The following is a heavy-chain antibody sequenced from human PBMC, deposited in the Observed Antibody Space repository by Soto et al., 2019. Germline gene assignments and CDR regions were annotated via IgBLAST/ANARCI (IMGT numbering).Heavy chain of an antibody. CDR3: ARGRRRRSHPWGD. D-gene: IGHD3-16*01. J-gene: IGHJ4*02. CDR1: GYTFTSYY. CDR2: INPSGGST. V-gene: IGHV1-46*03. Sequence: QVQLVQSGAEVKKPGASVKVSCKASGYTFTSYYMHWVRQAPGQGLEWMGIINPSGGSTSYAQKFPGKVTMTRDTSTSTVYVELSSLRSEDTAVDYRARGRRRRSHPWGDWGQGTLVTVSS.